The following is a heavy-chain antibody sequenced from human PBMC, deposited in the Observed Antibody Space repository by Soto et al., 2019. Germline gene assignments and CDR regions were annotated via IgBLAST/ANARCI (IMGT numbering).Heavy chain of an antibody. J-gene: IGHJ4*02. V-gene: IGHV3-23*01. CDR2: ISGSGGST. CDR3: AKDHQRSSWSPGDYFDY. Sequence: EVQLLESGGGLVQPGGSLRLSCAASGFTFSNYAMNWVRQAPGKGLEWVSTISGSGGSTFYADSVKGQFTISRDNSKNTQYLQRNSLRAEDTAVYYCAKDHQRSSWSPGDYFDYWGQGTLVTVSS. D-gene: IGHD6-13*01. CDR1: GFTFSNYA.